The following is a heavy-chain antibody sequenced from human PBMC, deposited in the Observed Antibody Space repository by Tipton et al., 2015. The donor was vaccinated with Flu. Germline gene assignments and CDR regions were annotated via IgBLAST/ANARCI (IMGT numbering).Heavy chain of an antibody. V-gene: IGHV4-59*08. CDR2: IYYTGST. CDR1: GGSISTHY. Sequence: GLVKPSDTLSLTCTVSGGSISTHYWSWLRQPPGKGLEWIGYIYYTGSTDYNPSLKSRVTMSVDTSKNQFSLSLSSVTAADTAVYYCARHAPGGQRQAFDIWGQGTMVAVSS. CDR3: ARHAPGGQRQAFDI. J-gene: IGHJ3*02. D-gene: IGHD6-25*01.